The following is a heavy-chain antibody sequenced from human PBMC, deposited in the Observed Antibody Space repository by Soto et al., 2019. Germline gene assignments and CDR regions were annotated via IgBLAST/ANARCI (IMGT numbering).Heavy chain of an antibody. J-gene: IGHJ4*02. V-gene: IGHV3-72*01. CDR1: GFTFRDHF. CDR2: IRHKANSYST. CDR3: ARAWNSKNYFLDF. Sequence: GGAPRLSSAAPGFTFRDHFMEWVPQAPGKGLEWVGRIRHKANSYSTEYAASVEGRFTISRDDSKNSLFLQMNSLRTEDSAVYYCARAWNSKNYFLDFCGQGTLVTVSS. D-gene: IGHD1-1*01.